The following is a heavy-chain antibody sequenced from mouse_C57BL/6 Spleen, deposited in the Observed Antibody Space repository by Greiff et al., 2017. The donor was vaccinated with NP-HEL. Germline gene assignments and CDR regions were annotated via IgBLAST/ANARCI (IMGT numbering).Heavy chain of an antibody. CDR1: GFSLTSYG. CDR2: IWSDGST. Sequence: VKLMESGPGLVAPSQSLSITCTVSGFSLTSYGVHWVRQPPGKGLEWLVVIWSDGSTTYNSALKSRLSISKDNSKSQVFLKMNSLQTDDTAMYYCARPSDSSGRGYAMDYWGQGTSVTVSS. J-gene: IGHJ4*01. CDR3: ARPSDSSGRGYAMDY. D-gene: IGHD3-2*02. V-gene: IGHV2-6*03.